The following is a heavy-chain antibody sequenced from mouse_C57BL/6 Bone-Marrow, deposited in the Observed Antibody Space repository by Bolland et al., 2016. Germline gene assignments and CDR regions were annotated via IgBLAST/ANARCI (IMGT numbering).Heavy chain of an antibody. J-gene: IGHJ4*01. Sequence: IYYADTVKGRFTISRDNAKNTLFLQMTSLRSEDTAMYYCARPTVVATDYAMDYWGQGTS. CDR3: ARPTVVATDYAMDY. CDR2: I. D-gene: IGHD1-1*01. V-gene: IGHV5-17*01.